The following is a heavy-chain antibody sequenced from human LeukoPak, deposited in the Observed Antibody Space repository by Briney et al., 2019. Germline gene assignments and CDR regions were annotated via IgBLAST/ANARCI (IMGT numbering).Heavy chain of an antibody. Sequence: ASVKVSCKASGYTFTGYYMHWVRQAPGQGLEWMGWINPNSGGTNYAQKFQGRVTMTRDTPISTAYMELSRLRSDDTAVYYCARVYSSGWYFPYYFDYWGQGTLVTVSS. D-gene: IGHD6-19*01. CDR2: INPNSGGT. CDR1: GYTFTGYY. CDR3: ARVYSSGWYFPYYFDY. J-gene: IGHJ4*02. V-gene: IGHV1-2*02.